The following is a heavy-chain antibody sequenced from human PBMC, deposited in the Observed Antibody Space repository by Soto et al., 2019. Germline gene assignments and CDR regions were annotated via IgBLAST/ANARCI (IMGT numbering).Heavy chain of an antibody. J-gene: IGHJ3*02. CDR1: GYTISSYG. D-gene: IGHD5-12*01. CDR2: ISAYNGNT. CDR3: ARGVATREGAFDI. V-gene: IGHV1-18*01. Sequence: APVKVSRQASGYTISSYGISWVRQGPGQGLEWMGWISAYNGNTNYAQKLQGRVTMTTDTSTSTAYMELRSLRSDDTAVYYCARGVATREGAFDIWGQGTMVTVSS.